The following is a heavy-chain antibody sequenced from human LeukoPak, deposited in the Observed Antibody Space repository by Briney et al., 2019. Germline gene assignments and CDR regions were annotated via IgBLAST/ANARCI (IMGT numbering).Heavy chain of an antibody. Sequence: GGSLRLSCAASGFTFSSYAMHWVRQAPGKGLEWVAVISYDGSNKYYADSVKGRFTISRDNSKNTLYLQMNSLRAEDTAVYYCARVAVAGKYYYYYYMDVWGKGTTVTVSS. V-gene: IGHV3-30*04. CDR1: GFTFSSYA. CDR2: ISYDGSNK. J-gene: IGHJ6*03. D-gene: IGHD6-19*01. CDR3: ARVAVAGKYYYYYYMDV.